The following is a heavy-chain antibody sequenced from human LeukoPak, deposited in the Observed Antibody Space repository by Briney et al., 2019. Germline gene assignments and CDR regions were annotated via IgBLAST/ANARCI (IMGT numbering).Heavy chain of an antibody. CDR1: GGSISSYY. V-gene: IGHV4-4*07. Sequence: SETLSLTCTVSGGSISSYYWSWIRQPAGKGLEWIGRIYTSGSTNYNPSLKSRVTMSVDTSKNQFSLKLSSVTAADTAVYYCARAGVLLWFGELADAFDIWGQGTVVTVSS. D-gene: IGHD3-10*01. CDR3: ARAGVLLWFGELADAFDI. CDR2: IYTSGST. J-gene: IGHJ3*02.